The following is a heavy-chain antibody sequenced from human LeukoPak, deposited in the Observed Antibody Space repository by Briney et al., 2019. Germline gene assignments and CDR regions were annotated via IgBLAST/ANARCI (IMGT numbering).Heavy chain of an antibody. Sequence: ASVKVSCKASGYTFTSYGISWVRQAPGQGLEWMGLISAYNGNTNYAQKFQGRVTITADKSTSTAYMELSSLRSEDTAVYYCARDPLWCSSTSCYYYYMDVWGKGTTVTVSS. CDR3: ARDPLWCSSTSCYYYYMDV. D-gene: IGHD2-2*01. CDR1: GYTFTSYG. J-gene: IGHJ6*03. V-gene: IGHV1-18*01. CDR2: ISAYNGNT.